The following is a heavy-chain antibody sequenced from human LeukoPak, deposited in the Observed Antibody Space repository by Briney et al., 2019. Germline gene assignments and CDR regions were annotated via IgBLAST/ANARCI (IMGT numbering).Heavy chain of an antibody. V-gene: IGHV1-18*01. Sequence: ASVKVSCKASGYTFTNYGITWVRHAPGRGLECMGWVSAYNGDTNYAQSLQGRVTMTTDTSTSTAYMELWSLRSDDTAVYYCARDHHLAVAANNWFDHWGQGTLVTVSS. D-gene: IGHD6-19*01. J-gene: IGHJ5*02. CDR1: GYTFTNYG. CDR3: ARDHHLAVAANNWFDH. CDR2: VSAYNGDT.